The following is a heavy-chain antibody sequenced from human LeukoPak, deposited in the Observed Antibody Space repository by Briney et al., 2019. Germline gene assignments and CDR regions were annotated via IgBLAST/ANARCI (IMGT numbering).Heavy chain of an antibody. CDR1: GRSFSGYS. D-gene: IGHD2-15*01. CDR3: ARRRVVVVAATVPSLKRYWYFDL. V-gene: IGHV4-34*01. J-gene: IGHJ2*01. CDR2: INHSGST. Sequence: SETLSLTCAVHGRSFSGYSWSWIRQPPGKGLEWIGEINHSGSTNYNPSLKSRVTISVDTSKNQFSLKLSSVTAADTAVYYCARRRVVVVAATVPSLKRYWYFDLWGRGTLVTVSS.